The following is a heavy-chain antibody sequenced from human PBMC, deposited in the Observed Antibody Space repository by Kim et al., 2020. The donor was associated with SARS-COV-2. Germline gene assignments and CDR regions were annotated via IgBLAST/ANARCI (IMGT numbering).Heavy chain of an antibody. V-gene: IGHV3-73*01. CDR2: IRSKANSYST. CDR3: TRIPATTLAFWDAFDI. Sequence: GGSLRLSCAASGFTFSGSPLHCVRQASGKGLEWVGRIRSKANSYSTVYAASVKFRITISRDDSKNTPYLEMNGLKIEDTAVYYCTRIPATTLAFWDAFDIWGQGTRVTVSS. D-gene: IGHD1-1*01. J-gene: IGHJ3*02. CDR1: GFTFSGSP.